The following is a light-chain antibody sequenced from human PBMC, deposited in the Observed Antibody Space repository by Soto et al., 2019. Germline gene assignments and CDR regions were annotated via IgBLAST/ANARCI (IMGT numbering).Light chain of an antibody. CDR1: QSVSSY. J-gene: IGKJ1*01. V-gene: IGKV3-20*01. CDR3: QLYSSSLRT. CDR2: DAS. Sequence: EFVLTQSPATLSVPPGERATLSCRASQSVSSYLAWYQQKPGQAPRLFIYDASNRATGIPDRFSGSGSGTDFTLTISRLEPEDFAVYYCQLYSSSLRTFAQGTNVDI.